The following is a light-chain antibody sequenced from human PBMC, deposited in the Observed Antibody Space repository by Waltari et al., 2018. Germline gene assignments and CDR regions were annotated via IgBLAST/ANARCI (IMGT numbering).Light chain of an antibody. CDR1: QSISSW. CDR2: KAS. V-gene: IGKV1-5*03. J-gene: IGKJ1*01. Sequence: DIQMTQSPSTLSASVGDRVTITCRASQSISSWLAWYQQKPGKAPKLLIYKASSLESGVPSRFSGSGSGTEFTLTISSLQPDDFATYYCQQYNSSLLTFGQGTKVEIK. CDR3: QQYNSSLLT.